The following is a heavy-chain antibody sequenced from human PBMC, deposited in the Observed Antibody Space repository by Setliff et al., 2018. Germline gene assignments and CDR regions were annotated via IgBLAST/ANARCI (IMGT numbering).Heavy chain of an antibody. CDR1: GYTFTSYD. CDR3: ARLYYDYVWGSYRLYYYYGMDV. CDR2: MNPNSGNT. V-gene: IGHV1-8*02. Sequence: ASVKVSCKASGYTFTSYDINRVRQATGQGLEWMGWMNPNSGNTGYAQKFQGRVTMTRNTSISTAYMELSSLRSEDTAVYYCARLYYDYVWGSYRLYYYYGMDVWGQGTTVTVSS. D-gene: IGHD3-16*02. J-gene: IGHJ6*02.